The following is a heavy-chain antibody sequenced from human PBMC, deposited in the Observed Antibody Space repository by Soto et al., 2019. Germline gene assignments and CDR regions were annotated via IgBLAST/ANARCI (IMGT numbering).Heavy chain of an antibody. CDR2: ISGSGGST. V-gene: IGHV3-23*01. J-gene: IGHJ6*02. CDR1: GFTFSSYA. Sequence: GGSLRLSYAASGFTFSSYALSWVRQAPGKGLEWVSAISGSGGSTYYADSVKGRFTISRDNSRNTLYLQMNSLRAEDTAVYYCAKHAVDTAMVYYYDGMDFWGQGTTVIVSS. CDR3: AKHAVDTAMVYYYDGMDF. D-gene: IGHD5-18*01.